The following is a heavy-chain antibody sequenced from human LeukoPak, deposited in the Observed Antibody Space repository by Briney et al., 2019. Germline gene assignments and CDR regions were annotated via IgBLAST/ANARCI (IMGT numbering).Heavy chain of an antibody. Sequence: GESLKISCKGSGYSFTTYWIGWVRQMPGKGLGWMGIIYPGDSDTRYSPSFQGQVTISADKSINTAYLQWSSLKASDTATYYCARRGYSSSWYYFDYWGQGTLVTVSS. CDR1: GYSFTTYW. CDR3: ARRGYSSSWYYFDY. CDR2: IYPGDSDT. V-gene: IGHV5-51*01. J-gene: IGHJ4*02. D-gene: IGHD6-13*01.